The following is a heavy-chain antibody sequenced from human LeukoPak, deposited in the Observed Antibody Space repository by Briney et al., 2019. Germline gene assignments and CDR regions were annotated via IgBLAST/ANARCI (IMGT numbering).Heavy chain of an antibody. J-gene: IGHJ4*02. CDR2: FYYSGST. Sequence: SETLSLTCTVSGGSISSSSYFWGWIRQPPGKGLEWIGTFYYSGSTYYNPPLKSRVTISVDTSNNQFSLKLSSVTAADTAVYYCARHRYVDRLSPFGFWGQGTLVTVSS. CDR3: ARHRYVDRLSPFGF. CDR1: GGSISSSSYF. V-gene: IGHV4-39*01. D-gene: IGHD3-9*01.